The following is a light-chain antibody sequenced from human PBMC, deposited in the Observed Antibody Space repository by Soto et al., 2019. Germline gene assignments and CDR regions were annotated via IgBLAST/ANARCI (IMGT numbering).Light chain of an antibody. V-gene: IGKV1-12*01. CDR3: QHAHSFPIS. Sequence: DIPMTQSPSSVAASVGNRVTITCRASQDIRNWLNWYQQKPGKAPKLLIYAASTLHSGVPSRFSGGGSGTDFTLTISSLQPEDFATYYCQHAHSFPISFGQGTRLEIK. J-gene: IGKJ5*01. CDR2: AAS. CDR1: QDIRNW.